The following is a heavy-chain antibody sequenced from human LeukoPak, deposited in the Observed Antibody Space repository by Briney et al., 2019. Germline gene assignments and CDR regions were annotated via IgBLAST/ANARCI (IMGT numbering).Heavy chain of an antibody. CDR3: AKFQYLYSYGCLDD. Sequence: GGSLRLSCAASGFTFSSYEMNWVRQAPGKGLEWVSYISSSGSTIYYADSVKGRFTISRDNSKNTLHLQMSSLRDEDTAIYYCAKFQYLYSYGCLDDWGQGTLVTVSS. V-gene: IGHV3-48*03. D-gene: IGHD5-18*01. CDR1: GFTFSSYE. CDR2: ISSSGSTI. J-gene: IGHJ4*02.